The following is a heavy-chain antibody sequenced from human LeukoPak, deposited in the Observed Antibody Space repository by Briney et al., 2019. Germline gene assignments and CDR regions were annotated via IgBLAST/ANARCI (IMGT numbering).Heavy chain of an antibody. CDR1: GFTFSNAW. CDR3: TTDKQWLVLYYYGMDV. Sequence: GGSLRLSCAASGFTFSNAWMSWVRQAPGKGLEWVGRIKSKTDGGTTDYAAPVNGRFTISRDDSKNTLYLQMNSLKTEDTAVYYCTTDKQWLVLYYYGMDVWGQGTTVTVSS. CDR2: IKSKTDGGTT. J-gene: IGHJ6*02. V-gene: IGHV3-15*01. D-gene: IGHD6-19*01.